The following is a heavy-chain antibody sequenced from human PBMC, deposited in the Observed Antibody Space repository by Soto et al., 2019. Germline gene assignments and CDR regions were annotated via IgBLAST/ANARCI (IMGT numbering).Heavy chain of an antibody. D-gene: IGHD2-2*02. CDR2: ISGSGGST. CDR3: AKVPAAIRRGNFDY. CDR1: GFTFSSYA. V-gene: IGHV3-23*01. J-gene: IGHJ4*02. Sequence: GESLKISCAASGFTFSSYAMSWVRQAPGKGLEWVSAISGSGGSTYYADSVKGRFTISRDNSKNTLYLQMNSLRAEDTAVYYCAKVPAAIRRGNFDYWGQGTLVTVSS.